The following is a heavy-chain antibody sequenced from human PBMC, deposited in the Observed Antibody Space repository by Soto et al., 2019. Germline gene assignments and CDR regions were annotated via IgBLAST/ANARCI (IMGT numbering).Heavy chain of an antibody. CDR3: AKEWASRLRFLEPLDV. CDR1: GFTFSSYA. Sequence: PGGSLRLSCEASGFTFSSYAMSWVPQAPGKGLEWVSAISGSGGSTYYADSVKGRFTISRDNSKNTLYLQMNSLRAEDTAVYYCAKEWASRLRFLEPLDVWGQGTTVTVSS. CDR2: ISGSGGST. V-gene: IGHV3-23*01. J-gene: IGHJ6*02. D-gene: IGHD3-3*01.